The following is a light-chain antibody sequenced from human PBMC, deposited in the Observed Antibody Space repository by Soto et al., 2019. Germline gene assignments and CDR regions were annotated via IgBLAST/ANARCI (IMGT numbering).Light chain of an antibody. CDR2: DVS. Sequence: QSALTQPRSVSGSPGQSVTISCTGTNSDIGNYNYVSWYQQHPGKAPKVMIYDVSNRPSGISNRFSGSKSGNTASLTISGLQAEDEADYYCSSFTISRNTVIFGGGTKLTVL. J-gene: IGLJ2*01. V-gene: IGLV2-14*03. CDR3: SSFTISRNTVI. CDR1: NSDIGNYNY.